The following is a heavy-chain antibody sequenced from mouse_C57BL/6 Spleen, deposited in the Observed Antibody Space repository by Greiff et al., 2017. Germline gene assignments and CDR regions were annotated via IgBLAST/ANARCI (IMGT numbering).Heavy chain of an antibody. D-gene: IGHD2-1*01. CDR3: TRDKIYYGNGGYFDD. J-gene: IGHJ2*01. CDR1: GFTFSSYA. CDR2: ISSGGDYI. V-gene: IGHV5-9-1*02. Sequence: EVKLVESGEGLVKPGGSLKLSCAASGFTFSSYAMSWVRQTPEKRLEWVAYISSGGDYISYADTVKGRFTISRDNARNTLYLQMSSLKSEDTAMYYCTRDKIYYGNGGYFDDWGQGTTLTVSS.